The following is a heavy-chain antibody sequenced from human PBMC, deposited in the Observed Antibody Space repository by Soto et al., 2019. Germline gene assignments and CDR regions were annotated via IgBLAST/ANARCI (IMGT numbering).Heavy chain of an antibody. CDR3: ARGGTVGATLGWFDP. CDR2: IYYSGST. CDR1: GGSISSGGYY. J-gene: IGHJ5*02. D-gene: IGHD1-26*01. Sequence: QVQLQESGPGLVKPSQTLSLTCTVSGGSISSGGYYWSWIRQHPGKGLEWIGYIYYSGSTYYNPSLKSRVTLSVDTSKNQFSLKLSSVTAADTAVYYCARGGTVGATLGWFDPWGQGTLVTVSS. V-gene: IGHV4-31*03.